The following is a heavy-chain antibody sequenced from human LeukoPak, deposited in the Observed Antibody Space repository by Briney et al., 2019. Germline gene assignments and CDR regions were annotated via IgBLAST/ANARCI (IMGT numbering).Heavy chain of an antibody. CDR3: ATSRH. D-gene: IGHD2/OR15-2a*01. J-gene: IGHJ4*02. Sequence: PGGSLRLSCAAPGFTFSSYSVNWVRQAPGKGLEWVSYISSSSSAIYYADSVKGRFTISRDNAKNSLYLQMNNVRDDDSAVYYCATSRHWGQGTLVTVSS. V-gene: IGHV3-48*02. CDR1: GFTFSSYS. CDR2: ISSSSSAI.